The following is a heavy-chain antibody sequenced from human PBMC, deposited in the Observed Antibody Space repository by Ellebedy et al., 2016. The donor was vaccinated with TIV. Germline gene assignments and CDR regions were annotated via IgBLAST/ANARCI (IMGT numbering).Heavy chain of an antibody. Sequence: ASVKVSCKASGYTFVTYAIVWVRQAPGQGLEWVGWISTYNGNTNFAQKFQDRLTMTTDTSTSTAYMELRNLRSDDTAVYYCARGYYDILADDFPDALDIWGQGTMVTVSS. CDR3: ARGYYDILADDFPDALDI. D-gene: IGHD3-9*01. J-gene: IGHJ3*02. V-gene: IGHV1-18*01. CDR1: GYTFVTYA. CDR2: ISTYNGNT.